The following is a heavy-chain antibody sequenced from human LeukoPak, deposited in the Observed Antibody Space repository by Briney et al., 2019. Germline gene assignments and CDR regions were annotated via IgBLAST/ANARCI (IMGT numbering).Heavy chain of an antibody. D-gene: IGHD2-2*01. CDR3: ARADIVVVPAARAYNWFDP. J-gene: IGHJ5*02. CDR2: IYHSGST. Sequence: SETLSLTCAVSGGSISSGGYSWSWIRQPPGKGLEWIGYIYHSGSTYYNPSLKSRVTISVDRSKNQFSLKLSSVTAADTAVYYCARADIVVVPAARAYNWFDPWGQGTLVTVSS. V-gene: IGHV4-30-2*01. CDR1: GGSISSGGYS.